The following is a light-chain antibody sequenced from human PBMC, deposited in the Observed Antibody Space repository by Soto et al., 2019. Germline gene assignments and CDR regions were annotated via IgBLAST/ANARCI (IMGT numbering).Light chain of an antibody. Sequence: DIQMTQSPYSLSASFGDRVTITCRASQSIRSYLNWFQQKTGKAPKLLIYAASSLQSGVPSRFSGSGSGTDFTLTLSGLQPVDFATYFCHQTYSSPRTFGEGTKVEIK. J-gene: IGKJ1*01. CDR1: QSIRSY. V-gene: IGKV1-39*01. CDR3: HQTYSSPRT. CDR2: AAS.